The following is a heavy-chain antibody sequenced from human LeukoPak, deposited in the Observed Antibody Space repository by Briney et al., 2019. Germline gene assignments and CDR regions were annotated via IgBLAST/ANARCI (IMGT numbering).Heavy chain of an antibody. D-gene: IGHD6-19*01. CDR3: ARRIEVAGFDAFDI. CDR1: GYIFTSYW. Sequence: GESLQISCKGSGYIFTSYWIGWVRQLPGKGLEWMGIIYPGDSDTRYSPSFQGQVTISADKSISTAYLQWSSLKASDTAMYYCARRIEVAGFDAFDIWGQGTMVTASS. CDR2: IYPGDSDT. J-gene: IGHJ3*02. V-gene: IGHV5-51*01.